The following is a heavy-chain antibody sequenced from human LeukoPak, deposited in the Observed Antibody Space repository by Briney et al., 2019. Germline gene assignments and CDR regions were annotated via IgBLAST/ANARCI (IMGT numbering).Heavy chain of an antibody. Sequence: GASVKLSCKASGYTFTGYYMHWVRQAPGQGLEWMGWINPNSGGTNYAQKFQGRVTMTRDTSISTAYMELSRLRSDDTAVYYCARSPRRFTMVRGVIFFDYWGQGTLVTVSS. CDR3: ARSPRRFTMVRGVIFFDY. D-gene: IGHD3-10*01. CDR2: INPNSGGT. CDR1: GYTFTGYY. V-gene: IGHV1-2*02. J-gene: IGHJ4*02.